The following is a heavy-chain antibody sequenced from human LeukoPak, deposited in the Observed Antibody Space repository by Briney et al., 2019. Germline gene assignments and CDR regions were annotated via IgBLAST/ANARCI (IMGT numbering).Heavy chain of an antibody. CDR1: GGSFSGYY. V-gene: IGHV4-34*01. J-gene: IGHJ4*02. CDR3: ARGRRYSKYYFDY. D-gene: IGHD1-14*01. CDR2: INHSGST. Sequence: TSETLSLTCAVYGGSFSGYYWSWIRQPPGKGLEWIGEINHSGSTNYNPSLKSRVTISVDTSKNQFSLKLSSVTAADTAVYYCARGRRYSKYYFDYWGQGTLVTVSS.